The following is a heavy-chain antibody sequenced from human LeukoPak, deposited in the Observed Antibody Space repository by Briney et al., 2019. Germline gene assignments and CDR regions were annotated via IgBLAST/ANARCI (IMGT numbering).Heavy chain of an antibody. CDR1: GGTFSSYA. V-gene: IGHV1-69*13. CDR2: IIPIFGTA. CDR3: ASSGDFWSGQTKWFDP. Sequence: SVKVSCKASGGTFSSYAISWVRQAPGQGLEWMGGIIPIFGTANYAQKFQGRVTITADESTSTAYMELSSLRAEDTAVYYCASSGDFWSGQTKWFDPWGQGTLVTVSS. J-gene: IGHJ5*02. D-gene: IGHD3-3*01.